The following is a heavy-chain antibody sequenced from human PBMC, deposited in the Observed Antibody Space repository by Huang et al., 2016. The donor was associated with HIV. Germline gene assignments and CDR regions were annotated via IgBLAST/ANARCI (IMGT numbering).Heavy chain of an antibody. CDR3: GPYDY. Sequence: EVQLSESGGGLVQPGGSLRLSCAASGFTFRNFVMSWVRQPPGKGLEWVSTVTGSGGAKYDADSVKGRFTISRDNSRSTLYLEMTSLRVDDTAVYYCGPYDYRGQGTLVSVSS. J-gene: IGHJ4*02. V-gene: IGHV3-23*01. CDR1: GFTFRNFV. CDR2: VTGSGGAK.